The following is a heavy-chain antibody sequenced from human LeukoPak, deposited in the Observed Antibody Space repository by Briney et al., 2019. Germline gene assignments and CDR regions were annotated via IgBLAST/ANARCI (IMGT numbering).Heavy chain of an antibody. CDR3: ARARRSSDSSPPHEYYYYYMDV. D-gene: IGHD3-22*01. Sequence: KPSETLSLTCAVYGGSFSGYYWSWIRQPPGKGLEWIGEINHSGSTNYNPSLKSRVTISVDKSKNQFSLKLSSVTAADTAVYYCARARRSSDSSPPHEYYYYYMDVWGKGTTVTVSS. J-gene: IGHJ6*03. CDR1: GGSFSGYY. CDR2: INHSGST. V-gene: IGHV4-34*01.